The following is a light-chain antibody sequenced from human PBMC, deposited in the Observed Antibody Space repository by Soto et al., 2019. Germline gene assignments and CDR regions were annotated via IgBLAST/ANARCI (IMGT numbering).Light chain of an antibody. CDR1: SSDVDAYNY. Sequence: QPVLTQPPSASGSPGQSVTISCTGTSSDVDAYNYVSWYQQHPGKAPKLIIYEVTKRPSGVPDRFSGSKSGNTASLTVSGLQAEDEAEYYCTSYAGRKNLVFGGGTKLTVL. CDR3: TSYAGRKNLV. CDR2: EVT. J-gene: IGLJ2*01. V-gene: IGLV2-8*01.